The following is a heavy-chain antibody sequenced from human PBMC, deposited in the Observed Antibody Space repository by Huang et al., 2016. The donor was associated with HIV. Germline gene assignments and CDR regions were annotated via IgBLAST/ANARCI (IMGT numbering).Heavy chain of an antibody. J-gene: IGHJ6*02. V-gene: IGHV1-2*02. CDR3: ARAPPDV. CDR2: INTKSGGT. CDR1: GYSFTGYY. Sequence: QVQLVQSGAEVKKPGASVKVSCQASGYSFTGYYMHWVRQAPGQGLEGMGCINTKSGGTNYAQKFQGRVTMTRDTSVNTAYMEVTELKSDDTAVYYCARAPPDVWGQGTTVTVSS.